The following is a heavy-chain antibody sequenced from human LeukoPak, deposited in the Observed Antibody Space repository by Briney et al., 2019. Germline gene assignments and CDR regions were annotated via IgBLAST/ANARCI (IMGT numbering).Heavy chain of an antibody. CDR1: GGSISSYY. D-gene: IGHD3-3*01. J-gene: IGHJ3*02. Sequence: SSETLSLTCTVSGGSISSYYWSWIRQPPGKGLEWIGYIYYSGSTNYNPSLKGRVTMSVDTSKNQFSLKLSSVTVADTAVYYCARGPGAISKEAFDIWGQGTVVTVSS. CDR3: ARGPGAISKEAFDI. CDR2: IYYSGST. V-gene: IGHV4-59*12.